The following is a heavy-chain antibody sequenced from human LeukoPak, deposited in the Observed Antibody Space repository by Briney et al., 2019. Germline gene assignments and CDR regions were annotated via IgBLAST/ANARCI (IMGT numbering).Heavy chain of an antibody. CDR1: GFTFSSYS. CDR3: AREPIYGLNFDY. Sequence: GGSLRLSCAASGFTFSSYSMNWVRQAPGKGLEWVSSISSSGSYIYYADSVKGRFTISRDNANKSLYLQLNSLRAEDTAVYFCAREPIYGLNFDYWGRGTLVTVSS. J-gene: IGHJ4*02. V-gene: IGHV3-21*01. D-gene: IGHD2/OR15-2a*01. CDR2: ISSSGSYI.